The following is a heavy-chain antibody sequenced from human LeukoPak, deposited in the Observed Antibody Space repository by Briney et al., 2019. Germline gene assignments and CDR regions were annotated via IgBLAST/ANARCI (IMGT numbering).Heavy chain of an antibody. V-gene: IGHV3-9*03. Sequence: GGSLRLSCAASGFTFDDYAMHWVRQAPGKGLEWVSGISWNSGSIGYADSVKGRFNISRDNAKNSLYLQMNSLRAEDMALYYCAKDFYSSSWYYFDYWGQGTLVTVSS. CDR3: AKDFYSSSWYYFDY. D-gene: IGHD6-13*01. J-gene: IGHJ4*02. CDR2: ISWNSGSI. CDR1: GFTFDDYA.